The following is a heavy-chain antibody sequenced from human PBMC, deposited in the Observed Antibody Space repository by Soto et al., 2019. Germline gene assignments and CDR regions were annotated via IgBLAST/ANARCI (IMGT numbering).Heavy chain of an antibody. CDR1: GFTFSSYW. J-gene: IGHJ4*02. D-gene: IGHD3-22*01. Sequence: LRLSCAASGFTFSSYWMHWVRQAPGKGLVWVSRINSDGSSTSYADSVKGRFTISRDNAKNTLYLQMNSLRAEDTAVYYCARYYYDSSGYYKFDYWGQGTLVTVSS. CDR3: ARYYYDSSGYYKFDY. V-gene: IGHV3-74*01. CDR2: INSDGSST.